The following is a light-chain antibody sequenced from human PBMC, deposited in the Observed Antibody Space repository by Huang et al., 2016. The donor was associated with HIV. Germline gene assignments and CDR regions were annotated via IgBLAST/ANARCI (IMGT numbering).Light chain of an antibody. CDR2: AAS. Sequence: AIRMTQSPSSLSASTGDRVNITCRASQDINNFLAGYQKKPGKAPNLLIYAASILETGVPSRFSGSGSGTEFNLSISCLQSEDFATYYCQQYYSYRTFGQGTQVEIK. CDR3: QQYYSYRT. J-gene: IGKJ1*01. V-gene: IGKV1-8*01. CDR1: QDINNF.